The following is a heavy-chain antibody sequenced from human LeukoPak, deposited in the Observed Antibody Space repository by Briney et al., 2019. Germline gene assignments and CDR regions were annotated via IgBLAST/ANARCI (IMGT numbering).Heavy chain of an antibody. V-gene: IGHV3-33*08. CDR1: GFTFSSYG. CDR3: ARVYCSGGSCYSGPNYYYGMDV. D-gene: IGHD2-15*01. J-gene: IGHJ6*02. CDR2: IWYDGSNK. Sequence: GGSLRLPCAASGFTFSSYGMHWVRQAPGKGLEWVAVIWYDGSNKYYADSVKGRFTISRDNSKNTLYLQMNSLRAEDTAVYYCARVYCSGGSCYSGPNYYYGMDVWGQGTTVTVSS.